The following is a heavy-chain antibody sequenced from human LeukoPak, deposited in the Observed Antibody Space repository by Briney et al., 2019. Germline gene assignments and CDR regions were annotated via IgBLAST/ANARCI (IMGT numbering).Heavy chain of an antibody. J-gene: IGHJ3*02. V-gene: IGHV1-2*02. CDR3: ATTGRNAFDM. Sequence: GASLKDSCRASGNTFTNYYVHWVRQAPGQGLVWMTWIHPKSGGTNYALEFQGRVTLTRDTSFTTVYMELSWLRTDDTAIYYCATTGRNAFDMSLQGTMVTVSS. CDR2: IHPKSGGT. CDR1: GNTFTNYY.